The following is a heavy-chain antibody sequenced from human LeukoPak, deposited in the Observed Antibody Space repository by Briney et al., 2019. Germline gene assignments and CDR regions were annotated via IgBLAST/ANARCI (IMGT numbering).Heavy chain of an antibody. J-gene: IGHJ6*03. CDR2: INPSGGST. Sequence: ASVKVSCKASGYIFTSYYIHWVRQAPGQGLEWMGIINPSGGSTGYAQKFQGRVTMTRDMSTSTVYMEMSSLRSEDTAVYYCARDRDDDYGLGSYPTGYMDVWGKGTTVTVSS. CDR1: GYIFTSYY. D-gene: IGHD3-16*02. V-gene: IGHV1-46*01. CDR3: ARDRDDDYGLGSYPTGYMDV.